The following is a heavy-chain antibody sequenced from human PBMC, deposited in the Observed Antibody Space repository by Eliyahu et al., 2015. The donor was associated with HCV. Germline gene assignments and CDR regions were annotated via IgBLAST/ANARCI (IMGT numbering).Heavy chain of an antibody. CDR3: VCGTVGALSFDY. V-gene: IGHV3-9*01. CDR1: GFXFDDYA. CDR2: ISWNSGSI. D-gene: IGHD1-26*01. Sequence: EVQLVXSGGGLVQPGXSLXLSCAXXGFXFDDYAMHWVRQAPGKGLEWVSGISWNSGSIGYADSVKGRFTISRDNAKNSLYLQMNSLRAEDTALYYCVCGTVGALSFDYWGQGTLVTVSS. J-gene: IGHJ4*02.